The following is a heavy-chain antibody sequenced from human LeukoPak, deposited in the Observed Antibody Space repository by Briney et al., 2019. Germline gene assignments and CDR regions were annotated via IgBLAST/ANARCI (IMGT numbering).Heavy chain of an antibody. CDR3: ARDLDVYKFLPPVFQY. V-gene: IGHV3-23*01. Sequence: GGSLRLSCAASGFTFSSYAMSWVRQAPGKGLEWVSAISGSGGSTYYADSVKGRFTISRDNSKNTLYLQMNSLRAEDTAVYYCARDLDVYKFLPPVFQYWGQGAQVTVSS. CDR2: ISGSGGST. J-gene: IGHJ1*01. D-gene: IGHD5-24*01. CDR1: GFTFSSYA.